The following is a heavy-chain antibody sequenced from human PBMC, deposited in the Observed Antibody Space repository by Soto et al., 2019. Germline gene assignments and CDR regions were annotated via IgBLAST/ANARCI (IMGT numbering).Heavy chain of an antibody. D-gene: IGHD2-15*01. CDR3: VNGGMVYNFDY. CDR1: GGTFSSYA. Sequence: GASVKVSCKASGGTFSSYAISWVRQAPGQGLEWMGGIIPIFGTANYAQKFQGRVTITSDEPTSTGYMELSSQNSEDTALYYCVNGGMVYNFDYWGQGTLVTVSS. V-gene: IGHV1-69*13. J-gene: IGHJ4*02. CDR2: IIPIFGTA.